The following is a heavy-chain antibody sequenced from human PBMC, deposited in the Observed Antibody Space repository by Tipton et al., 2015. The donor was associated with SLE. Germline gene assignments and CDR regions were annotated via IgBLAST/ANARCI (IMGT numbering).Heavy chain of an antibody. CDR1: GFTFSDYY. CDR2: ISSSSTYT. J-gene: IGHJ4*02. D-gene: IGHD3-3*01. Sequence: GSLRLSCAASGFTFSDYYMSWIRQAPGKGLEWVSYISSSSTYTNYADSVKGRFTISRDNSKNTLYLQMNSLRAEDTAVYYCARDTGPGITIFGVVWGQGTLVTVSS. V-gene: IGHV3-11*06. CDR3: ARDTGPGITIFGVV.